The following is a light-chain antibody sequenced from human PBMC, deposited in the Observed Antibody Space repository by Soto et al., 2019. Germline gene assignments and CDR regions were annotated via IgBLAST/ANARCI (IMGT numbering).Light chain of an antibody. Sequence: IALTQSPGTRSLCPGERATLSCRASQSVSSSYLAWYQQKPGQAPRLLIYDASNRAAGIPARFSGSGSATDFTLTISNLEPEDSAVYYCQQRAIWVTFGQGTRLEIK. J-gene: IGKJ5*01. CDR2: DAS. CDR3: QQRAIWVT. V-gene: IGKV3D-20*02. CDR1: QSVSSSY.